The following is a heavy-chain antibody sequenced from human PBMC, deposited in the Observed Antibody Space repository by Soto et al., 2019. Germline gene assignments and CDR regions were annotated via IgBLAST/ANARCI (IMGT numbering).Heavy chain of an antibody. CDR3: ARLATTVVTSYYYYGMDV. D-gene: IGHD4-17*01. Sequence: SVKVSCKASGGTFSSYAISWVRRAPGQGLEWMGGIIPIFGTANYAQKFQGRVAITADESTSTAYMELSSLRSEDTAVYYCARLATTVVTSYYYYGMDVWGQGTTVTVSS. V-gene: IGHV1-69*13. CDR2: IIPIFGTA. J-gene: IGHJ6*02. CDR1: GGTFSSYA.